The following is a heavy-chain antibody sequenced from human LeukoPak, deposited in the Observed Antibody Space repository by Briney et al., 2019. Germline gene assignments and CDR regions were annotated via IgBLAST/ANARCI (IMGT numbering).Heavy chain of an antibody. CDR3: ARDLVYYDSSGYPDY. D-gene: IGHD3-22*01. J-gene: IGHJ4*02. Sequence: ASVKVSCKASGYTFTGYYMHWVRQAPGQGLEWMGWINPNSGGTNYAQKFQGRVTMTRDTSISTAYMELSRLRSDDTAVCYCARDLVYYDSSGYPDYWGQGTLVTVSS. V-gene: IGHV1-2*02. CDR2: INPNSGGT. CDR1: GYTFTGYY.